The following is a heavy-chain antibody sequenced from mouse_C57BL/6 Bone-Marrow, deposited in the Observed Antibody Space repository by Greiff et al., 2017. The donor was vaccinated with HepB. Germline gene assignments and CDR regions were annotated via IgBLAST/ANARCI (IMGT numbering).Heavy chain of an antibody. CDR1: GYAFSSSW. V-gene: IGHV1-82*01. J-gene: IGHJ2*01. CDR2: IYPGDGDT. D-gene: IGHD2-1*01. Sequence: QVQLQQSGPELVKPGASVKISCKASGYAFSSSWMNWVKQRPGKGLEWIGRIYPGDGDTNYNGKFKGKATLTADKSSSTAYMQLSSLTSEDSAVYFCAVYGNYDYWGQGTTFTVSS. CDR3: AVYGNYDY.